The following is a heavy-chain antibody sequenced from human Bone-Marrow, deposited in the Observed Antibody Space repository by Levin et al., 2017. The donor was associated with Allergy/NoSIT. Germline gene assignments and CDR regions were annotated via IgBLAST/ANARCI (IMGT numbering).Heavy chain of an antibody. CDR3: TTDKEGSFCSGGTCFSLGFDN. J-gene: IGHJ4*02. CDR2: INSEADGGTT. D-gene: IGHD2-15*01. Sequence: PGGSLRLSCAASGFIFSYAWMNWVRQAPGKGLEWVGRINSEADGGTTDYAAAVKGRFTISRDDSENTLYLQMNSLKTEDTAVYYCTTDKEGSFCSGGTCFSLGFDNWGQGTLVTVSS. CDR1: GFIFSYAW. V-gene: IGHV3-15*07.